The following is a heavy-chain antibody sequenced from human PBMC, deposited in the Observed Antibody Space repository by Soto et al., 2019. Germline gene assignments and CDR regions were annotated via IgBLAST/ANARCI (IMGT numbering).Heavy chain of an antibody. V-gene: IGHV4-34*01. CDR2: INHSGST. J-gene: IGHJ4*02. CDR3: GRGRVGWGSLEWLFIYYFDY. D-gene: IGHD3-3*01. CDR1: GGSFSGYY. Sequence: PSETLSLTCAVYGGSFSGYYWRWIRQPPGKGLEWIGEINHSGSTNYNPSLKSRVTISVDTSKNQFSLKLSSVTAADTAVYYCGRGRVGWGSLEWLFIYYFDYWGQGTLVTVSS.